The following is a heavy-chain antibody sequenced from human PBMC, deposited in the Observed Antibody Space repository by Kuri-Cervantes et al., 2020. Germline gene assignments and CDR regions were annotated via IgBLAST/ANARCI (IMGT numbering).Heavy chain of an antibody. CDR1: GGSFSGYY. D-gene: IGHD3-3*01. J-gene: IGHJ5*02. V-gene: IGHV4-34*01. CDR2: MYYSGST. Sequence: SETLSLTCAVYGGSFSGYYWGWIRQSPGKGLEWIGSMYYSGSTYYNPSLKSRVTISVDTSKNQFSLKLSSVTAADTAVYYCVRRGSGYSMRFDPWGQGTLVTVSS. CDR3: VRRGSGYSMRFDP.